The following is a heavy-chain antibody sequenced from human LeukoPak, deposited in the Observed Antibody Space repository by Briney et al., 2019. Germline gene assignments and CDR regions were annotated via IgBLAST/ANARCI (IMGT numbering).Heavy chain of an antibody. D-gene: IGHD2-15*01. CDR3: ARGGGSWNYFDY. V-gene: IGHV4-59*08. CDR1: GGSISSSY. J-gene: IGHJ4*02. Sequence: SETLSLTCTVSGGSISSSYWSWIRQPPKKGLEWIGYIYYTGSTNYNPSLKSRVTISVDTSKNQFSLKLSSVTAADTAAYYCARGGGSWNYFDYWGQGTLVTVSS. CDR2: IYYTGST.